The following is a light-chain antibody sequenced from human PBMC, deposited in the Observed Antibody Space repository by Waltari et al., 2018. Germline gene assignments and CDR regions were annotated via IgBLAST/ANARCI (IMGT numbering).Light chain of an antibody. CDR2: DAS. CDR3: QQRSTWLLT. J-gene: IGKJ4*01. CDR1: QGIASN. Sequence: EIVLTQSPDTLSLSPGERATLSCRASQGIASNLAWYQQKPGRAPRLLIYDASNRATGIADRFSGSGSGTDFTLTISSLEPEDFAVYYCQQRSTWLLTFGGGTKVEIK. V-gene: IGKV3-11*01.